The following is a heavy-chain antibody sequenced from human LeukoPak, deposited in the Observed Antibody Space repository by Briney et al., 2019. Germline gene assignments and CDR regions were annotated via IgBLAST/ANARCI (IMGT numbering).Heavy chain of an antibody. CDR3: ARGLMGYCSGGSCEEGRFYYYYYMDV. Sequence: GASVKVSCKASGGTFSSYAISWVRQAPGQGLEWMGGIIPIFGTANYAQKFQGRVTITADESTSTAYMELSSLRSEDTAVYYCARGLMGYCSGGSCEEGRFYYYYYMDVWGEGTTVTISS. J-gene: IGHJ6*03. D-gene: IGHD2-15*01. CDR2: IIPIFGTA. CDR1: GGTFSSYA. V-gene: IGHV1-69*13.